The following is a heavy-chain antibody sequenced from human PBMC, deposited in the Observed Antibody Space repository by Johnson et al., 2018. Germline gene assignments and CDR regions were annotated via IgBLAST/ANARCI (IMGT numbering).Heavy chain of an antibody. CDR2: IGTTADT. CDR1: GFTFSDYD. Sequence: VQLVESGGGLVQPGGSLRLSCAASGFTFSDYDIHWVRQATGKGLVWVSGIGTTADTFYSDSVKGRFTISRENAKNSLYLQMNSLGAGDTAVYYCARAGWHDDVGKVSYYYYYMDVWGKGTTVTVSS. D-gene: IGHD1-1*01. J-gene: IGHJ6*03. CDR3: ARAGWHDDVGKVSYYYYYMDV. V-gene: IGHV3-13*01.